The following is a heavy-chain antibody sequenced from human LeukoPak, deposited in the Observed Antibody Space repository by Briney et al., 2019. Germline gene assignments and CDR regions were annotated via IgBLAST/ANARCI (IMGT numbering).Heavy chain of an antibody. V-gene: IGHV3-48*04. Sequence: GGSLRLSCAASGFTFSSYSLNWVRQAPGKGLEWVSFISSSSITIYYADSVKGRFTISRDNAEKSLYLQMNSLRAEDTAVYYCARDRGGSYSAIDYWGQGTLATVSS. CDR1: GFTFSSYS. CDR3: ARDRGGSYSAIDY. J-gene: IGHJ4*02. D-gene: IGHD2-15*01. CDR2: ISSSSITI.